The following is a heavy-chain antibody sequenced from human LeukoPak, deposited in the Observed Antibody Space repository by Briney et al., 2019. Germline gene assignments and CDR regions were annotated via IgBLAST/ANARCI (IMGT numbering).Heavy chain of an antibody. V-gene: IGHV3-23*01. D-gene: IGHD6-6*01. J-gene: IGHJ4*02. CDR1: GFTFSSYA. Sequence: GGSLRLSCAASGFTFSSYAMSWVRQAPGKGLEWVSAISGSGGSTYYADSVKGRFTISRDDSKNTLYLQMNSLRAEDTAVYYCARALTLAAHSSSYLNYWGQGTLVTVSS. CDR2: ISGSGGST. CDR3: ARALTLAAHSSSYLNY.